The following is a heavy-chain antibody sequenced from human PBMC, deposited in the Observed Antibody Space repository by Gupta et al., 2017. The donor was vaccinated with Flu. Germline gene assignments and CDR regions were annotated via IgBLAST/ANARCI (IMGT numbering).Heavy chain of an antibody. CDR3: AKDLRYCSSTSIGLCAFDI. V-gene: IGHV3-23*01. J-gene: IGHJ3*02. CDR2: ISGSGGST. CDR1: GFTFSSYA. D-gene: IGHD2-2*01. Sequence: EVQLLESGGGLVQPGGSLRLSCAASGFTFSSYAMSWVRQAPGKGLEWVSAISGSGGSTYYADSVKGRFTISRDNSKNTLYLQMNSLRAEDTAVYYCAKDLRYCSSTSIGLCAFDIWCQGTMVTVSS.